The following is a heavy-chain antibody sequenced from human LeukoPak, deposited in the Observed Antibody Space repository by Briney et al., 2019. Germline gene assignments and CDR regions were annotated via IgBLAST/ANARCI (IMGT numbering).Heavy chain of an antibody. V-gene: IGHV1-18*01. CDR1: GYIFDSYG. CDR3: ARDLTVFGMYNWFDP. Sequence: GASVRVSCKASGYIFDSYGMNWLRQAPGQGLEWMGWVSTYNGDTKYAQKLEGRVTLTTDTSTTTTYMELRSLTPDDTAVYYCARDLTVFGMYNWFDPWGQGTLV. J-gene: IGHJ5*02. D-gene: IGHD3-3*01. CDR2: VSTYNGDT.